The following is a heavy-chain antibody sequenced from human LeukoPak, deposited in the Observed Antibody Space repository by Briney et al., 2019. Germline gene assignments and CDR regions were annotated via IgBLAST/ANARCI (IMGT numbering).Heavy chain of an antibody. D-gene: IGHD3-22*01. J-gene: IGHJ4*02. CDR2: IDPNSGGT. CDR1: GYTFTGYY. V-gene: IGHV1-2*02. Sequence: ASVKVSCKASGYTFTGYYMHWVRQAPGQGLEWMGWIDPNSGGTNHAQKFQGRVTMTRDTSISTAYMELSRLRSDDTAVYYCARGFYDSSGYYSIWGQGTLVTVSS. CDR3: ARGFYDSSGYYSI.